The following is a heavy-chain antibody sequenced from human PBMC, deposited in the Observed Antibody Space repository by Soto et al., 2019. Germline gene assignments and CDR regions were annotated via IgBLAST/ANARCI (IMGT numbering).Heavy chain of an antibody. D-gene: IGHD5-12*01. CDR1: GYSFTDFA. J-gene: IGHJ5*02. Sequence: ASVKVSCKASGYSFTDFAMHWVRLASGQRLEWMGWINADKGDTKYSPKFQGRVTITRDTSATTVYMELRSLRSEDTAVYYCARGPLSGVATIWDYPNWFAPWGQGSLVTVSS. CDR2: INADKGDT. V-gene: IGHV1-3*01. CDR3: ARGPLSGVATIWDYPNWFAP.